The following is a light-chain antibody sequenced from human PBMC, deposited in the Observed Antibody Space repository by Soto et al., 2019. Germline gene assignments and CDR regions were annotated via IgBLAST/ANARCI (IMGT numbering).Light chain of an antibody. CDR2: AAS. J-gene: IGKJ1*01. V-gene: IGKV1-17*01. CDR3: LQHDTYPWT. CDR1: QCIRNH. Sequence: DIQMTQSPSSLSASVGDRVTITCRASQCIRNHLGWYQQKPGKVPQRLIYAASSLHTGVPSRFSGSGSGTEFILTISSLQPEDFATYYCLQHDTYPWTFGQGTKVEIK.